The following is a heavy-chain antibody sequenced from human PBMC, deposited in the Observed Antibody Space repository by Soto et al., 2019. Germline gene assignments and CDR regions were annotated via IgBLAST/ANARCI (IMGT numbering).Heavy chain of an antibody. V-gene: IGHV4-59*01. CDR3: ARDSAVGSSKRGFEY. D-gene: IGHD2-2*01. CDR1: GGSISGYY. J-gene: IGHJ4*02. CDR2: ISNTGNT. Sequence: VQLQESGPRLVRPSETLSLSCTVSGGSISGYYWNWIRQPPGRGLEWIGYISNTGNTNYNPSLKSRVSISVDTSKNQVSLNLRALTAEDTALYYCARDSAVGSSKRGFEYWGQGTLVTVSS.